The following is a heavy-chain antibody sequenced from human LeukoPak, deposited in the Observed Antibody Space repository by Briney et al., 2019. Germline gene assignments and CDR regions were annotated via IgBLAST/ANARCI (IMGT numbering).Heavy chain of an antibody. V-gene: IGHV5-51*01. CDR1: GHSFTSYW. D-gene: IGHD6-13*01. J-gene: IGHJ5*02. Sequence: GESLKISCKGSGHSFTSYWIGWVRQMPGKGLEWMGTIYPGDSDIRYSPSFQGQVSISADKSISTAYLQWSSLKASDTAMYYCARLGPIAAVKWFDPWGQGTLVTVSS. CDR2: IYPGDSDI. CDR3: ARLGPIAAVKWFDP.